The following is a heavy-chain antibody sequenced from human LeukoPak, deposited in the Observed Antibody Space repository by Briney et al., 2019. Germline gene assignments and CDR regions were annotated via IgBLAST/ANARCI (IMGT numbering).Heavy chain of an antibody. CDR1: GDSISSADYY. Sequence: SETLSLTCTVSGDSISSADYYWNWIRQPPGKGLEWIGYIFHSGNTYYNPSLKSRVSISLDTSKNQFSLKVSSVTAADTAVYYCARDGVTTADTLDYWGQGTLVTVSS. CDR2: IFHSGNT. D-gene: IGHD4-17*01. J-gene: IGHJ4*02. CDR3: ARDGVTTADTLDY. V-gene: IGHV4-30-4*01.